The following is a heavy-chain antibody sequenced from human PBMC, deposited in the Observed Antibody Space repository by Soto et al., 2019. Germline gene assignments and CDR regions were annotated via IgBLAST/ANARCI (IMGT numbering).Heavy chain of an antibody. J-gene: IGHJ3*02. CDR3: ARRTPGTGYI. CDR1: GGSISSSNDF. Sequence: QLQLQESGPGLVKPSETLSLTCTVSGGSISSSNDFWGWIRQSPGKGLEWIATIHYSGNTNYYNPSLKRPVTISGDLAKDSFPLKLSSVAGAGTAVYYCARRTPGTGYIWGQGTMGTVSS. V-gene: IGHV4-39*01. CDR2: IHYSGNTN. D-gene: IGHD2-8*02.